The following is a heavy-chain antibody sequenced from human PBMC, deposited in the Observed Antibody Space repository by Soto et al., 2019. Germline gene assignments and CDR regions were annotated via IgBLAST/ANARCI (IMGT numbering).Heavy chain of an antibody. CDR2: ISAYNGNT. V-gene: IGHV1-18*01. CDR3: AGGCPIYCSGGSCILQYYYDYGMDV. Sequence: QVQLVQSGAEVKKPGASVKVSCKASGYTFTSYGISWVRQAPGQGLEWMGWISAYNGNTNYAQKLQGRVTMTTDTTTSTAYMELRSLRSDDTAVYYCAGGCPIYCSGGSCILQYYYDYGMDVWGQGTTVTVSS. J-gene: IGHJ6*02. CDR1: GYTFTSYG. D-gene: IGHD2-15*01.